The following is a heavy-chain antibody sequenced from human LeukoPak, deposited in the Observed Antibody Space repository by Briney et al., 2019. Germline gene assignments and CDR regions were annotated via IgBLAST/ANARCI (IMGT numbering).Heavy chain of an antibody. Sequence: GGSLRLSCSASGFTFGDYAMSWARQAPGKGLEWVGFIRSKAYGGTTEYAASMEGGFSISRDDSKSIAYLQMNSPKTEDTAMYYCSRDLNWSFDYWGQGILVTVSS. CDR1: GFTFGDYA. V-gene: IGHV3-49*04. CDR3: SRDLNWSFDY. D-gene: IGHD1-1*01. CDR2: IRSKAYGGTT. J-gene: IGHJ4*02.